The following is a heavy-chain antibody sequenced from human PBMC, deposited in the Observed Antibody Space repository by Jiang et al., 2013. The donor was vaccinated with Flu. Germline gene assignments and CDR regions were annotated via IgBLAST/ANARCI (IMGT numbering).Heavy chain of an antibody. CDR3: AKDRYFMYYYDSSGYQFDY. J-gene: IGHJ4*02. CDR1: GFTFSSYG. V-gene: IGHV3-30*18. D-gene: IGHD3-22*01. CDR2: ISYDGSNK. Sequence: QLVESGGGVVQPGRSLRLSCAASGFTFSSYGMHWVRQAPGKGLEWVAVISYDGSNKYYADSVKGRFTISRDNSKNTLYLQMNSLRAEDTAVYYCAKDRYFMYYYDSSGYQFDYWGQGTLVTVSS.